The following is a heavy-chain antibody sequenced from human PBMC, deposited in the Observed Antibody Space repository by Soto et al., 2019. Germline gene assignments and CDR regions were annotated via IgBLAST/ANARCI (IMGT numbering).Heavy chain of an antibody. Sequence: QVQLVQSGAEVKKPGASVKVSCKASGYTFTSYAMHWVRQAPGQRLEWMGWINAGNGNTKYSQKLQGRVNITRDTSASTAHMELSSLRSEDTAVYYCAATDFYTRWGELDPWGQGTLVTVSS. D-gene: IGHD3-16*01. J-gene: IGHJ5*02. CDR2: INAGNGNT. V-gene: IGHV1-3*01. CDR3: AATDFYTRWGELDP. CDR1: GYTFTSYA.